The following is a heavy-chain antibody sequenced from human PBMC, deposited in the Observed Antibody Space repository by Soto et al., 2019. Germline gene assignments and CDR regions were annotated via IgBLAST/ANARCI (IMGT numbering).Heavy chain of an antibody. V-gene: IGHV3-33*01. J-gene: IGHJ3*02. CDR3: ARRKRYCSGGSCSPENAFDI. D-gene: IGHD2-15*01. Sequence: GGSLRLSCAASGFTFSSYGMHWVRQAPGKGLEWVAVIWYDGSNKYYADSVKGRFTISRDNSKNTLYLQMNSLRAEDTAVYYCARRKRYCSGGSCSPENAFDIWGQGTMVTVSS. CDR2: IWYDGSNK. CDR1: GFTFSSYG.